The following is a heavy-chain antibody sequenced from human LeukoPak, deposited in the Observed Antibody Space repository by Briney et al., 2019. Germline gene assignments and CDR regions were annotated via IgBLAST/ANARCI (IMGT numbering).Heavy chain of an antibody. CDR1: GFTFGDYA. J-gene: IGHJ6*02. CDR3: TRDLKALWKGNSLYYYYGMDV. D-gene: IGHD1-7*01. V-gene: IGHV3-49*03. CDR2: IRSKAYGGTT. Sequence: GALRLSCTASGFTFGDYAMSWFRQAPGKGLEWVGFIRSKAYGGTTEYAASVKGRFTISRDDSKSIAYLQMNSLKTEDTAVYYCTRDLKALWKGNSLYYYYGMDVWGQGTTVTVSS.